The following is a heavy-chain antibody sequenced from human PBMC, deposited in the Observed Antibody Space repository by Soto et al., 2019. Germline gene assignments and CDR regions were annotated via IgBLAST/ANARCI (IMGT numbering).Heavy chain of an antibody. CDR1: GFIFTDAW. CDR3: TPAWSSTDY. D-gene: IGHD6-13*01. V-gene: IGHV3-15*01. Sequence: EVQLVESGGGLVKPGGSLRLSCAASGFIFTDAWMNWVRQAPGKGLGWVGRIKSKSAGGTTEYAAPVKGRCIISRDDSKHMLYLQLNSLKIDDTAVYYCTPAWSSTDYWGQGTLVTVSS. CDR2: IKSKSAGGTT. J-gene: IGHJ4*02.